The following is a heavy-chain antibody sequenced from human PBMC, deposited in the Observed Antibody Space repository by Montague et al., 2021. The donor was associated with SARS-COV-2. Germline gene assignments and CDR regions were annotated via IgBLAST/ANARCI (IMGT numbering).Heavy chain of an antibody. CDR3: ARTSASSDY. D-gene: IGHD1-26*01. J-gene: IGHJ4*02. Sequence: CAISRDRVSRNSAAWNWIRQSPSRGLEWLGRTYYRSKWYNDYAVSVKSRITINPDTPKNQISLQLNSVTPEDTAVYYCARTSASSDYWGQGTLVTVSS. CDR1: RDRVSRNSAA. CDR2: TYYRSKWYN. V-gene: IGHV6-1*01.